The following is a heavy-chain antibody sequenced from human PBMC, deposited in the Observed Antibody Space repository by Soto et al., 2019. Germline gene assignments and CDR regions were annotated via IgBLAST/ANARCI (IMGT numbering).Heavy chain of an antibody. J-gene: IGHJ6*02. D-gene: IGHD5-18*01. CDR1: GFTFSRYA. Sequence: GGSMRLSCAASGFTFSRYAMPCHRQASGKRLEWVAVISYDGSNKYYADSVKGRFTISRDNSKNTLYLQMNSLKAEDTAVYYCARDQGYSYGQPYYYYGMNVWGQGTTVTVSS. CDR3: ARDQGYSYGQPYYYYGMNV. CDR2: ISYDGSNK. V-gene: IGHV3-30-3*01.